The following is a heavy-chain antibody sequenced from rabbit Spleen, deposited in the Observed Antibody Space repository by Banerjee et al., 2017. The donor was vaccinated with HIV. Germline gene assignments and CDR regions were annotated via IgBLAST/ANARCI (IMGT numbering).Heavy chain of an antibody. CDR2: IDAGSSTFT. D-gene: IGHD1-1*01. V-gene: IGHV1S45*01. J-gene: IGHJ4*01. CDR3: ARDLTGVIGWNFGW. CDR1: GFSFSRDYV. Sequence: QEQLVESGGGLFQPGGSLTLTCQASGFSFSRDYVMCWVRQAPGKGLEWIACIDAGSSTFTYHASWAKGRFTISKTSSTTVTLQATSLTAADTATYFCARDLTGVIGWNFGWWGQGTLVTVS.